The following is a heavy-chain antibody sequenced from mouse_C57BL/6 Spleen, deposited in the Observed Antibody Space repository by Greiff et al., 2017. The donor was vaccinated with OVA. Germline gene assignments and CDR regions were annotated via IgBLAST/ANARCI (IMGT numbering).Heavy chain of an antibody. D-gene: IGHD2-5*01. Sequence: VQLQESGAELVRPGASVKLSCKASGYTFTDYYINWVKQRPGQGLEWIARIYPGSGNTYYNEKFKGKATLTAEKSSSTAYMHLSSLTSEDSAVYFCARDYSNYVYFDYWGQGTTLTVSS. V-gene: IGHV1-76*01. CDR1: GYTFTDYY. CDR2: IYPGSGNT. CDR3: ARDYSNYVYFDY. J-gene: IGHJ2*01.